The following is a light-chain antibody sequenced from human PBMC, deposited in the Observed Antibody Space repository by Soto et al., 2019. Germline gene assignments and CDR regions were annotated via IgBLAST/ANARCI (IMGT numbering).Light chain of an antibody. V-gene: IGLV1-40*01. CDR2: GNG. Sequence: QSVLTQPPSVSGAPGQRVTISCTGSSSNIGVGHDVHWYQQLPGTAPKLLIYGNGNRPSGVPDRFSGSKSGTSASLAITGLQAEDEADYYCQSYDSGLSGSEVFGTGTKVTVL. CDR3: QSYDSGLSGSEV. J-gene: IGLJ1*01. CDR1: SSNIGVGHD.